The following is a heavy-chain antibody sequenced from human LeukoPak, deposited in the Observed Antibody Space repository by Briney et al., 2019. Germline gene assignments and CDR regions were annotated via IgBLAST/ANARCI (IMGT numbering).Heavy chain of an antibody. CDR2: ISGSGGST. V-gene: IGHV3-23*01. J-gene: IGHJ4*02. D-gene: IGHD6-13*01. Sequence: GGSLRLSCAASGFTFSSYSMNWVRQAPGKGLEWVSVISGSGGSTYYADSVKGRFTISRDNSKNTLYLQMNSLRAEDTAVYYCAKDHRSSWYVYYFDYWGQGTLVTVSS. CDR3: AKDHRSSWYVYYFDY. CDR1: GFTFSSYS.